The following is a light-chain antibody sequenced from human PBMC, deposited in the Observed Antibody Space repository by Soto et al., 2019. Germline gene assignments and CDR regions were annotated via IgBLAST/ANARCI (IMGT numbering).Light chain of an antibody. CDR1: TSNIGSNI. V-gene: IGLV1-44*01. Sequence: QSVLTQPPSASGTPVQRITIACSGRTSNIGSNIVAWYQHLPGTAPKLLIYDNNQRTSGVPARFFGSKSGTSSSLAISGLQPDDESHYYCAAWDDSLSGLVFGGGTKLTVL. CDR2: DNN. J-gene: IGLJ3*02. CDR3: AAWDDSLSGLV.